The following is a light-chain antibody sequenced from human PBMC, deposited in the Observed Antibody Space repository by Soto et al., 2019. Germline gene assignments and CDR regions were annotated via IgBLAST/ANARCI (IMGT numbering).Light chain of an antibody. Sequence: DIAMTQSPLSLPVTPGEPASISCRSSQSLLHSNGYNYLDWYLQKPGQSPQLLIYLGSNRASGVPDRFSGSGSGTDFTLKSSRVEAEDVGVYYCMQALQTPPTFGQGTKLEIK. CDR2: LGS. CDR3: MQALQTPPT. V-gene: IGKV2-28*01. J-gene: IGKJ2*01. CDR1: QSLLHSNGYNY.